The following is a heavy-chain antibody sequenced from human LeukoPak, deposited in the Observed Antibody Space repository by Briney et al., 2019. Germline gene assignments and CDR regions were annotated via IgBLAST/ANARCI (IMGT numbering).Heavy chain of an antibody. J-gene: IGHJ4*02. CDR1: GGSISSSSYY. D-gene: IGHD3-10*01. V-gene: IGHV4-39*01. CDR2: IYYSGST. Sequence: PSETLSLTCTVSGGSISSSSYYRGWIRQPPGRGLEWIGSIYYSGSTYYNPSLKSRVTISVDTSKNQFSLKLSSVTAADTAVYYCARQSLLWFGELLDYFDYWGQGTLVTVSS. CDR3: ARQSLLWFGELLDYFDY.